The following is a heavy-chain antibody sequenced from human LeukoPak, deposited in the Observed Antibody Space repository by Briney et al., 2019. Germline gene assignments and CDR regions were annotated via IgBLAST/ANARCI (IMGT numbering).Heavy chain of an antibody. Sequence: GGSLRLSCAASGFTVSSNYMSRVRQAPGKGLEWVSVIYSGGSTYYADSVKGRFTISRDNSKNTLYLQMNSLRAEDTAVYYCARVMSWVAVAGLDYWGQGAKVTVSS. D-gene: IGHD6-19*01. CDR3: ARVMSWVAVAGLDY. CDR1: GFTVSSNY. J-gene: IGHJ3*01. CDR2: IYSGGST. V-gene: IGHV3-53*01.